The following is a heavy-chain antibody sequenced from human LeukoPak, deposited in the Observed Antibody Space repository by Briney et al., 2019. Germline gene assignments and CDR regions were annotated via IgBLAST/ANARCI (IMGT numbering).Heavy chain of an antibody. Sequence: GGSLRLSCAASGFTFSNYWMLWVRQAPGKGLVWVSRINIDGSSTTYADSVKGRITISRDNAKNTLYLQMNSLRAEDTAVYYCTRGHHSGSYFPPDHWGQGTLVTVSS. D-gene: IGHD1-26*01. J-gene: IGHJ4*02. CDR3: TRGHHSGSYFPPDH. V-gene: IGHV3-74*01. CDR1: GFTFSNYW. CDR2: INIDGSST.